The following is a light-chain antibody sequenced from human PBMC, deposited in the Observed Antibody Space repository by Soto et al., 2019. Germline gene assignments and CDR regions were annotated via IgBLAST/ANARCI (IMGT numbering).Light chain of an antibody. CDR1: RDISTY. V-gene: IGKV1-9*01. J-gene: IGKJ1*01. CDR2: AAS. CDR3: QQYYSYPRT. Sequence: DVQLTQTPSFLSASVGDRVTTTCRASRDISTYLAWYQQKPGKAPKLLIYAASTLHTGVPSRFSGSGSGTEFTLTISSLQPEDFATFICQQYYSYPRTFGQGTKVDIK.